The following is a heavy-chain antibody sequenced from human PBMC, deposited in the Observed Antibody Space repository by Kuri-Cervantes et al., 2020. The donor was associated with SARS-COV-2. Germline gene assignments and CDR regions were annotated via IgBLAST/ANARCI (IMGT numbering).Heavy chain of an antibody. Sequence: YSWSWTRQRPGRGXXXIGYXXXTGGTYYSPXLNSRXTISVDTXKNQFSLKXTSLTXADTAXYFCARGSTXSRYYFDYWGLGTLVTVSS. CDR2: XXXTGGT. D-gene: IGHD2/OR15-2a*01. CDR1: YS. V-gene: IGHV4-31*02. J-gene: IGHJ4*02. CDR3: ARGSTXSRYYFDY.